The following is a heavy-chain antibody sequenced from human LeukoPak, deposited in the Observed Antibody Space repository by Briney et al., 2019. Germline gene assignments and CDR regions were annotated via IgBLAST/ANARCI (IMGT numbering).Heavy chain of an antibody. J-gene: IGHJ5*02. CDR3: ARGGYCSGGSCYGYNWFDP. Sequence: ASVKVSCKASGYTFTSYDINWVLQATGQGLEWMGWMDPNSGNTGYAQKFQGRVTITRNTSISTAYMELSSLRSEDTAVYYCARGGYCSGGSCYGYNWFDPWGQGTLVTVSS. CDR2: MDPNSGNT. V-gene: IGHV1-8*03. CDR1: GYTFTSYD. D-gene: IGHD2-15*01.